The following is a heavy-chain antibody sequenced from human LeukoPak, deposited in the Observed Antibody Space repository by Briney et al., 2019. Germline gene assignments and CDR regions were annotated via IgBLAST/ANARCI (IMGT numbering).Heavy chain of an antibody. J-gene: IGHJ4*02. CDR2: IWYDGSNK. CDR1: GFTFDDYA. D-gene: IGHD2/OR15-2a*01. V-gene: IGHV3-33*08. Sequence: GGSLRLSCAASGFTFDDYAMHWVRQAPGKGLEWVALIWYDGSNKYYTDSVKGRFIISRDNSKNTLYLQMNSLRAEDTAVYYCAREGPRGNSQFDYWGQGTLVTVSS. CDR3: AREGPRGNSQFDY.